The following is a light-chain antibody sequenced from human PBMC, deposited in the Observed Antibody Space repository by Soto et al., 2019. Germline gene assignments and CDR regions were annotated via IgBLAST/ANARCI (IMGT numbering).Light chain of an antibody. CDR1: QSIANNY. J-gene: IGKJ5*01. CDR3: QQYGSSPGT. V-gene: IGKV3-20*01. CDR2: GAS. Sequence: EIVLTQSPGTLSLSPGERATLSCRASQSIANNYLAWYQQKPGQTPRLLVFGASNRATGIPDRFSGRGSGTDFALTISRLEPEDFVVYYCQQYGSSPGTFGHGTRLEI.